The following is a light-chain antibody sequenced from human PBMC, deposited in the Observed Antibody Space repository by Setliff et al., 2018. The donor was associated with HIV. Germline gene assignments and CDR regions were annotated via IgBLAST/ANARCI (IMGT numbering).Light chain of an antibody. CDR1: SSDVGSYNF. J-gene: IGLJ1*01. Sequence: QSALTQPASVSGSPGQSITLSCTGTSSDVGSYNFVSWYQQHPGRAPKLMIYDVTKRPSGVSDRFSGSKSGNTASLTISGLQTEDEADYYCCSYTGSLTYVFGTGTKVTV. V-gene: IGLV2-23*02. CDR3: CSYTGSLTYV. CDR2: DVT.